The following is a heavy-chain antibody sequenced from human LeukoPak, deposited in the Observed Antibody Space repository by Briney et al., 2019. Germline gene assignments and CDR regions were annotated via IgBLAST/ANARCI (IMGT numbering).Heavy chain of an antibody. J-gene: IGHJ4*02. CDR2: IKQDGSEK. CDR3: ARAEQYDILTEPFDY. Sequence: GGSLRLSCAVSGFTFSSYWMSWVRQAPGKGLEWVANIKQDGSEKYYADSVKGRFTISRDNAKNSLYLQMNSLRAEDTAVYYCARAEQYDILTEPFDYWGQGTLVTVSS. D-gene: IGHD3-9*01. V-gene: IGHV3-7*01. CDR1: GFTFSSYW.